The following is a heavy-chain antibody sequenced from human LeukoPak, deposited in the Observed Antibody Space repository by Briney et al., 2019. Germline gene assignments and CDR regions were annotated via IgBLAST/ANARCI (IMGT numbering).Heavy chain of an antibody. CDR3: ARDFTVDAFDI. V-gene: IGHV1-69*06. Sequence: GASVKVSCKAPGGTFSSYAISWVRQAPGQGLEWMGGIIPIFGTANYAQKFQGRVTITADKSTSTAYMELSSLRSEDTAVYYCARDFTVDAFDIWGQGTMVTVSS. J-gene: IGHJ3*02. CDR1: GGTFSSYA. D-gene: IGHD4-11*01. CDR2: IIPIFGTA.